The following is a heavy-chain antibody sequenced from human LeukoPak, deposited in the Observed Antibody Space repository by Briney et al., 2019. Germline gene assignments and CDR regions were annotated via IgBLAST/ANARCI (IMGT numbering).Heavy chain of an antibody. J-gene: IGHJ3*02. D-gene: IGHD2-21*02. CDR2: IIPIFGTA. Sequence: GASVKVSCKASGGTFSSYAISWVRQAPGQGLEWMGGIIPIFGTANYAQKFQGRVTITADESTSTAYMELSSLRSEDTAVYYCARAAYCGGDCYPNAFDIWGQGTMVTVSS. CDR3: ARAAYCGGDCYPNAFDI. V-gene: IGHV1-69*13. CDR1: GGTFSSYA.